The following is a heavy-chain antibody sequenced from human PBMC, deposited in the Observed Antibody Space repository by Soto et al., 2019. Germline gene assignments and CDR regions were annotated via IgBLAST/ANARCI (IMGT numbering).Heavy chain of an antibody. J-gene: IGHJ6*02. CDR2: IYYSGST. CDR1: GGSISSYY. Sequence: SETLSLTCTVSGGSISSYYWSWIRQPPGKGLEWIGYIYYSGSTNYNPSLKSRVTISVDTSKNQFSLKLNSVTAADTAVYYCARDLWGYCGTDCYPLDVWGQGTTVTVS. CDR3: ARDLWGYCGTDCYPLDV. D-gene: IGHD2-21*02. V-gene: IGHV4-59*01.